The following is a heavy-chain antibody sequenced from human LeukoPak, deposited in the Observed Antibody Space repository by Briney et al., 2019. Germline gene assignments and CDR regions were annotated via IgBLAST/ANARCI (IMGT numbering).Heavy chain of an antibody. CDR2: IKQDGSEK. D-gene: IGHD2-2*02. CDR1: GFTFSAYL. V-gene: IGHV3-7*03. J-gene: IGHJ4*02. CDR3: ARDSSIPY. Sequence: PGGSLRLSCAASGFTFSAYLMSWVRQAPGKGLEWVANIKQDGSEKYYVDSVKGRFTISRDNAKNSLYLQMNSLRAEDTAMYYCARDSSIPYWGQGTLVTVSS.